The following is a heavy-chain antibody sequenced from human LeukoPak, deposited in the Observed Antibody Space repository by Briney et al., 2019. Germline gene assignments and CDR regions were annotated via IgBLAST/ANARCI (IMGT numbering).Heavy chain of an antibody. CDR2: IIPIFGTA. J-gene: IGHJ6*03. Sequence: SVKVSCNASGGTFSSYAISWVRQAPGQGLEWMGGIIPIFGTANYAQKFQGRVTITADESTSTAYMELSSLRSEDTAVYYCARVRRYSSSQKGYYYMDVWGKGTTVTISS. CDR3: ARVRRYSSSQKGYYYMDV. CDR1: GGTFSSYA. V-gene: IGHV1-69*13. D-gene: IGHD6-13*01.